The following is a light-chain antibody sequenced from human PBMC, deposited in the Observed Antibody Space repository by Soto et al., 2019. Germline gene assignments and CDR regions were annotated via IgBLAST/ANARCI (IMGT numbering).Light chain of an antibody. V-gene: IGLV4-69*01. CDR3: QTWGTGIVV. CDR2: FNNDGSH. J-gene: IGLJ2*01. Sequence: QLVLTQSPSASASLGASVKLTCTLSSGHSSYAIAWHQQQPEKGPRYLMKFNNDGSHSKGDGIPDRFSGSSSGAERYLTISSLQSEDEADYYCQTWGTGIVVFGGGTQLTVL. CDR1: SGHSSYA.